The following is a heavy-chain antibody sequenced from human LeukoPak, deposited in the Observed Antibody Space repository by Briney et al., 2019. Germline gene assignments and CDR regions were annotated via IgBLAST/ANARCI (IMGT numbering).Heavy chain of an antibody. D-gene: IGHD1-1*01. CDR1: GGSISSCTYS. J-gene: IGHJ4*02. CDR3: ARDWNRYAY. V-gene: IGHV4-39*07. Sequence: TSETLSPTCTVSGGSISSCTYSWGWIRQPPGKGLEWIGSISCSGSTYYNPSLKSRATISVDTSKNQFSLYLDSVTAADTAVYYCARDWNRYAYWGQGTLVTVSS. CDR2: ISCSGST.